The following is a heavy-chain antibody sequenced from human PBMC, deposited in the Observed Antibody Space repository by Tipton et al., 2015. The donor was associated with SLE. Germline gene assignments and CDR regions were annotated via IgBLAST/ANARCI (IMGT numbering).Heavy chain of an antibody. CDR2: IYYSGTT. V-gene: IGHV4-59*11. D-gene: IGHD6-13*01. Sequence: LRLSCTVSGGSISSHYWSWIRQAPGKGLEWIGYIYYSGTTNYNPPLESRVTISVDTSKNQFSLNLSSVTAADTAVYYCARGDSSSWYAFDIWGQGTMVTGSS. CDR1: GGSISSHY. J-gene: IGHJ3*02. CDR3: ARGDSSSWYAFDI.